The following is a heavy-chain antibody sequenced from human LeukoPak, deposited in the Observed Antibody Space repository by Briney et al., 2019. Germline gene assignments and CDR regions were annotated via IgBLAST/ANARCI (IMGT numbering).Heavy chain of an antibody. CDR3: AKDREGIDY. V-gene: IGHV3-30*18. CDR1: GFTFSSYG. CDR2: ISYDGSNK. Sequence: PGGSLRSSCAASGFTFSSYGMHWVRQAPGKGLEGVAVISYDGSNKYYADSVKGRFTISRDNSKNTLYLQMNSLRAEDTAVYYCAKDREGIDYWGQGTLVTVSS. J-gene: IGHJ4*02.